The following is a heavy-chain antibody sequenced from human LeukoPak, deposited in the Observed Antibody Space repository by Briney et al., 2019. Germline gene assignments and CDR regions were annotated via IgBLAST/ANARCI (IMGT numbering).Heavy chain of an antibody. CDR1: GFTFSSYA. Sequence: PGGSLRLSSAASGFTFSSYAMSWVRQAPGKGLEWVSGISGGGDSTYYADSVKGRFTISRDNSKNTLYLQMNSLRAEDTAVYYCAKGYYYDSAGYYTVDYWGQGTLVTVSS. V-gene: IGHV3-23*01. J-gene: IGHJ4*02. D-gene: IGHD3-22*01. CDR3: AKGYYYDSAGYYTVDY. CDR2: ISGGGDST.